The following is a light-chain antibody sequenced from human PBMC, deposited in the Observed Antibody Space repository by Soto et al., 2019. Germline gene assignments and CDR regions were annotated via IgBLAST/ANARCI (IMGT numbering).Light chain of an antibody. CDR1: QSLLHRNGYNY. J-gene: IGKJ3*01. CDR2: LGS. CDR3: IQPLTTPFT. Sequence: DIVLTQSPLSLSVTPGESASISCRSTQSLLHRNGYNYLDWYVQKPGQPPQLVIFLGSRRPSGVTVRFSGGGSGTDFTLKISIVEAEDVGVYYCIQPLTTPFTIGPGEKVDIK. V-gene: IGKV2-28*01.